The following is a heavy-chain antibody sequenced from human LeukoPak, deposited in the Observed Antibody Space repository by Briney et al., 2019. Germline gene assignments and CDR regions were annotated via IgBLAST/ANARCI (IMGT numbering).Heavy chain of an antibody. CDR3: ARLTGYDWESSYDY. J-gene: IGHJ4*02. V-gene: IGHV4-34*01. CDR2: INHSGST. D-gene: IGHD5-12*01. Sequence: SETLSLTCAVCGGSFSGYYWSWIRQPPGKGLEWIGEINHSGSTNYNPSLKSRVTISVDTSKNQFSLKLSSVTAADTAVYYCARLTGYDWESSYDYWGQGTLVTVSS. CDR1: GGSFSGYY.